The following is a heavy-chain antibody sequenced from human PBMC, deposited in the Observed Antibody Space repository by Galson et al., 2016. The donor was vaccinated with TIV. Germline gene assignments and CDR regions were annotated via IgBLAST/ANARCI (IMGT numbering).Heavy chain of an antibody. CDR3: ARDDFYGGNSFDL. CDR2: IRSQFYGGTT. D-gene: IGHD4-23*01. V-gene: IGHV3-49*04. Sequence: SLRLSCASSGFNFGDYAMSWVRQAPGKGLEWVGFIRSQFYGGTTEYAASLKGRVTISRDESKGIAYLQMISLKTEDTAVYFCARDDFYGGNSFDLWGQGTLVTVSS. CDR1: GFNFGDYA. J-gene: IGHJ4*02.